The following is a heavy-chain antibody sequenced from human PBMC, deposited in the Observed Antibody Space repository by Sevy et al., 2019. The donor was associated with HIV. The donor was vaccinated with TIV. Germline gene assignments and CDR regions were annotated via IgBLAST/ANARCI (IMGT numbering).Heavy chain of an antibody. CDR2: ISGSGGST. CDR3: ANKGGGYGSGSYYTHFYYYYMDV. D-gene: IGHD3-10*01. CDR1: GFTFSSYA. J-gene: IGHJ6*03. V-gene: IGHV3-23*01. Sequence: GGSLRLSCAASGFTFSSYAMSWVRQAPGKGLEWVSAISGSGGSTYYADSVKGRFTISRDNSKNTLYLQMNGLRAEDTAVYYCANKGGGYGSGSYYTHFYYYYMDVWGKGTTVTVSS.